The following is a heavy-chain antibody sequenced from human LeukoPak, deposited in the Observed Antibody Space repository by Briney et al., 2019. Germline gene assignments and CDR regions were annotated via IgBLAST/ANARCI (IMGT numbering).Heavy chain of an antibody. V-gene: IGHV3-53*01. Sequence: GGSLRLSCAAFGFTVSSNYMSWVRQAPGKGLEWVSVIYSGGSTYYADSVKGRFTISRDNSKNTLYLQMNSLRAEDTAVYYCARGPPFDYWGQGTLVTVSS. CDR1: GFTVSSNY. CDR2: IYSGGST. CDR3: ARGPPFDY. J-gene: IGHJ4*02.